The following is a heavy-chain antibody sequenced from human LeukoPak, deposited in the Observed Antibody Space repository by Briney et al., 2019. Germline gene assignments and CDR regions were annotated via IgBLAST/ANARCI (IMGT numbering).Heavy chain of an antibody. Sequence: SETLSLTCAVYGGSFSGYYWSWIRQPPGRGLEWIGEINNSGSTNYNPSLKSRVTISVDTSKNQFSLKLSPVTAADTAVYYCARGRLGYCSGGSCYSGYYFDYWGQGTLVTVSS. J-gene: IGHJ4*02. CDR1: GGSFSGYY. D-gene: IGHD2-15*01. CDR3: ARGRLGYCSGGSCYSGYYFDY. V-gene: IGHV4-34*01. CDR2: INNSGST.